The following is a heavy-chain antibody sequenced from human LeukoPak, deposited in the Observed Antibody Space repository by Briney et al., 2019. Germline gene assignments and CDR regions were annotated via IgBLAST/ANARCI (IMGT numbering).Heavy chain of an antibody. J-gene: IGHJ4*02. Sequence: ASVNVSCKASGYTFTSFDFNWVRQATGQGLEWMGWMKSNNGHTGYAQKFQGRVTMTRDTSISTAYVELSSLTFEDTAVYYCARGPPNWGMVGYWGQGTLVTVSS. CDR2: MKSNNGHT. V-gene: IGHV1-8*01. D-gene: IGHD7-27*01. CDR3: ARGPPNWGMVGY. CDR1: GYTFTSFD.